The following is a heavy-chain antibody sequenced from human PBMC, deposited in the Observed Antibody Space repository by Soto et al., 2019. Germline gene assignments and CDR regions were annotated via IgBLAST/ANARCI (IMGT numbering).Heavy chain of an antibody. D-gene: IGHD2-2*01. CDR1: GFTFSSSE. Sequence: EVQLVESGGGLVQPGGSLRLSCVASGFTFSSSEMYWVRQAPGKGLEWVSYIHPAGQPIFFADSVKGRFTISRDNAKKSVYLQMNSLIAEDTAVYYCARPGSTWGQGTMVTVSS. V-gene: IGHV3-48*03. J-gene: IGHJ3*01. CDR2: IHPAGQPI. CDR3: ARPGST.